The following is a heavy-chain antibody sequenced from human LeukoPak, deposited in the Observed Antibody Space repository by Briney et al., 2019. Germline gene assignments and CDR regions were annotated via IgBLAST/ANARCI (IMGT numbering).Heavy chain of an antibody. CDR3: AGSGSSGWVFFDY. CDR2: ISGSSSYI. CDR1: GFTFSNYY. J-gene: IGHJ4*02. V-gene: IGHV3-21*01. D-gene: IGHD6-19*01. Sequence: PGGSLRRSCAASGFTFSNYYMNWVRQTPGKGLEWVSSISGSSSYIYYADSVKGRFTISRDNAKNSLYLQMNSLRAEDTAVYYCAGSGSSGWVFFDYWGQGTLVTVSS.